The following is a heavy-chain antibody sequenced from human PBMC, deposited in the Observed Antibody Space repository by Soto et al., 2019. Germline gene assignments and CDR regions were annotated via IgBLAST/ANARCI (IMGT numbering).Heavy chain of an antibody. V-gene: IGHV1-8*01. CDR1: GYTFTSYD. J-gene: IGHJ5*02. Sequence: ASVKVSCKASGYTFTSYDINWVRQATGQGLEWMGWMNPNSGNTGYAQKFQGRVTMTRNTSISTAYMELSSLRSEDTAVYYCARDFASIVVVPAAGYNWFDPWGQGTLVTVSS. CDR2: MNPNSGNT. CDR3: ARDFASIVVVPAAGYNWFDP. D-gene: IGHD2-2*01.